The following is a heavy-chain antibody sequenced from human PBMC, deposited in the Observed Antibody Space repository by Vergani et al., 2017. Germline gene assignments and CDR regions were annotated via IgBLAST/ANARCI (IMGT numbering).Heavy chain of an antibody. J-gene: IGHJ6*02. D-gene: IGHD3-22*01. CDR2: IYYSGST. CDR1: GGSISSSSYY. CDR3: ARGPLRRGDYYDSSDYNYYGMEV. V-gene: IGHV4-39*07. Sequence: QLQLQESGPGLVKPSETLSLTCTVSGGSISSSSYYWGWIRQPPGKGLEWIGRIYYSGSTYYSPSLKSRVTTSVDPSNIQVSLKLSSVTAADTAVYYCARGPLRRGDYYDSSDYNYYGMEVWGQGTTVTVS.